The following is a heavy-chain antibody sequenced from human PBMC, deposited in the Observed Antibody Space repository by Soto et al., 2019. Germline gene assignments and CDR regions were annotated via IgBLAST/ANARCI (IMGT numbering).Heavy chain of an antibody. CDR3: ARDRGYYDTSGFQGFVQYFHH. Sequence: QVQLVQSGAEVKKPGSSVKVSCKASGDTFSSYAFSWVRQAPGQGLEWMGGIIPIFGTTNYAPKFPGRVRITADESTRTAYMELSSLRSEDTAVYYCARDRGYYDTSGFQGFVQYFHHWGQGTLVTVSS. J-gene: IGHJ1*01. D-gene: IGHD3-22*01. CDR1: GDTFSSYA. V-gene: IGHV1-69*01. CDR2: IIPIFGTT.